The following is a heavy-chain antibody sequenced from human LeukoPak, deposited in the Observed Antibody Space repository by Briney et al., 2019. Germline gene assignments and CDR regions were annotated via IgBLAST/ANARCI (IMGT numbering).Heavy chain of an antibody. J-gene: IGHJ4*02. CDR3: ASNWGDFDY. CDR2: IYEGETT. Sequence: PSETLSLTCTVSGYSISSGHYWGWIRQPPGKGLEWIGSIYEGETTYYNPSLKTRLTISLDTSKNQLSLKLSSVTAADTAVYSCASNWGDFDYWGQGILVTVSS. D-gene: IGHD7-27*01. CDR1: GYSISSGHY. V-gene: IGHV4-38-2*02.